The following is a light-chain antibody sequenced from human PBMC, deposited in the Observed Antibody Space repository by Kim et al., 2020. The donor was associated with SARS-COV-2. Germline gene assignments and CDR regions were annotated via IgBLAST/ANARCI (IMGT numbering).Light chain of an antibody. Sequence: LSPGERATLSCRASQGVSSYLAWYQQKPGQAPRLLIYDASNRATGIPARCSGSGSGTDFTLTISSLEPEDFAVYYCQQRSNWLFTFGPGTKVDIK. J-gene: IGKJ3*01. V-gene: IGKV3-11*01. CDR2: DAS. CDR3: QQRSNWLFT. CDR1: QGVSSY.